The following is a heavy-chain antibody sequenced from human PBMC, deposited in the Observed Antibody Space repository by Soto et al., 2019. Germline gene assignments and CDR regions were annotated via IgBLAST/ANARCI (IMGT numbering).Heavy chain of an antibody. CDR2: ISYEGGKQ. Sequence: GGSLRLSCAASGFTFRNYGMHWVRQAPGKGLEWVAVISYEGGKQYFADSVKGRFSISRDNSEDTLYLEMSSLRPEDTAVYYCAKVGGSGIYGTRDYHYYGMDVWGQGTTVTVSS. V-gene: IGHV3-30*18. CDR3: AKVGGSGIYGTRDYHYYGMDV. J-gene: IGHJ6*02. CDR1: GFTFRNYG. D-gene: IGHD3-10*01.